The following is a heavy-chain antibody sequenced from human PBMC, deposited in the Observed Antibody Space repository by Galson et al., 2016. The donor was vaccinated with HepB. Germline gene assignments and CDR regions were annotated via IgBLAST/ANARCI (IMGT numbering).Heavy chain of an antibody. J-gene: IGHJ6*02. CDR3: VRGVDTYMRGGHYHGMDV. Sequence: SLRLSCAASGFTFSAHWMNWVCQAPGKGLEWVANIRKDGTEKNYVDSVKGRFAISRDNTDNSLYLQMNVLRAEDTAVYYCVRGVDTYMRGGHYHGMDVWGQGTTVTVSS. D-gene: IGHD5-18*01. CDR1: GFTFSAHW. V-gene: IGHV3-7*01. CDR2: IRKDGTEK.